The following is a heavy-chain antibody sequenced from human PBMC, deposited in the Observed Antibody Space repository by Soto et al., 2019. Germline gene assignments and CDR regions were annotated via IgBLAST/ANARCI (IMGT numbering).Heavy chain of an antibody. J-gene: IGHJ4*02. D-gene: IGHD6-13*01. CDR1: GGSISSYY. Sequence: SETLSLTCTVSGGSISSYYWSWIRQPPGKGLEWIGYIYYSGSTNYNPSLKSRVTISVDTSKNQFSLKLSSVTAADTAVYYCARDRAAAGTGREPWGLDYWGQGTLVTVSS. V-gene: IGHV4-59*01. CDR3: ARDRAAAGTGREPWGLDY. CDR2: IYYSGST.